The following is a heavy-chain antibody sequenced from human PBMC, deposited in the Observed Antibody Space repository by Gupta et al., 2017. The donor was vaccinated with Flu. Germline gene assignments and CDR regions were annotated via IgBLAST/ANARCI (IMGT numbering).Heavy chain of an antibody. Sequence: EVQLVESGGGLVQPGGSLKLSCAASGFTFSGSAMHWVRQASGKGLEGVGRIRSKANSYATAYAASVKGRFTISRDDSKNTAYLQMNSLKTEDTAVYYCTSLVTGYSSGWSGYWGQGTLVTVSS. D-gene: IGHD6-19*01. CDR2: IRSKANSYAT. J-gene: IGHJ4*02. V-gene: IGHV3-73*01. CDR1: GFTFSGSA. CDR3: TSLVTGYSSGWSGY.